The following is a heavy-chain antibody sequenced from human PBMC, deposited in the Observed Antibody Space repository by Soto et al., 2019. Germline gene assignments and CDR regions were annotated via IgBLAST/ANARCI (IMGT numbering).Heavy chain of an antibody. D-gene: IGHD2-15*01. CDR1: GFTFSSYA. CDR3: AKDRVAATGYDAFDI. J-gene: IGHJ3*02. V-gene: IGHV3-23*01. CDR2: IGGSGGST. Sequence: GGSLRLSCAASGFTFSSYAMSWVRQAPGKGLEWVSAIGGSGGSTYYADSVKGRITISRDNSKNTLYLQMNSLRAEDTAVYYCAKDRVAATGYDAFDIWGQGTMVTVSS.